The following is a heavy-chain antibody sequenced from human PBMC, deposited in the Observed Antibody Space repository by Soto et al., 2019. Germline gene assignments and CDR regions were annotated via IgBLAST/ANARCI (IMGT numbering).Heavy chain of an antibody. CDR3: ARDQGAAAGPGWYFDL. V-gene: IGHV4-30-4*01. D-gene: IGHD6-13*01. CDR1: GGSISSGDYY. Sequence: QVQLQESGPGLVKPSQTLSLTCTVSGGSISSGDYYWSWIRQPPGKGLEWIGYLYYSGSTYYNPSLKSRVTISVDTSKNQFYLKLSSVTAADTAVYYCARDQGAAAGPGWYFDLWGRGTLVTVSS. J-gene: IGHJ2*01. CDR2: LYYSGST.